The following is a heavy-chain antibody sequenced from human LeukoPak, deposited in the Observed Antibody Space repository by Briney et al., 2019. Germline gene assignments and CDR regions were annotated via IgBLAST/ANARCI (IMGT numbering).Heavy chain of an antibody. Sequence: GGSLRLSCAASGFTFSSYSMNWVRQAPGKGLEWVSSISSSSSFIYYADSLKGRFTISRDNSKNTLYLQMNSLRAEDTAVYYCAKEWQWLIFDYWGQGTLVTVSS. V-gene: IGHV3-21*04. CDR2: ISSSSSFI. D-gene: IGHD6-19*01. CDR3: AKEWQWLIFDY. J-gene: IGHJ4*02. CDR1: GFTFSSYS.